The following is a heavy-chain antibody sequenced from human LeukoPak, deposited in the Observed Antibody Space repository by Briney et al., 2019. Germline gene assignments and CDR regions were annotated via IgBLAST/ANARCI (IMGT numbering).Heavy chain of an antibody. CDR3: ARSTNPARIAAQPEHWFDP. Sequence: GASVKVSCKASGYTFTGYYMHWVRQAPGQGLEWMGWINPNSGGTNYAQKFRGRVTMTRDTSISTAYMELSRLRSDDTAVYYCARSTNPARIAAQPEHWFDPWGQGTLVTVSS. CDR1: GYTFTGYY. CDR2: INPNSGGT. D-gene: IGHD6-13*01. V-gene: IGHV1-2*02. J-gene: IGHJ5*02.